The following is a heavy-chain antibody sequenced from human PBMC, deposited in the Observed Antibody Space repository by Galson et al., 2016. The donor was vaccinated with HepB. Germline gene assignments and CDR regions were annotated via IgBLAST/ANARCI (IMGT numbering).Heavy chain of an antibody. Sequence: SETLSLTCTVSGASISGSYWSWIRQPPGKGLEWIGHLNSGGSTEYSPSLKSRVTISVDKSKNQLPLRVTSVTAADTAIYYCARMVPYYFDLWGQGTVVAVSS. CDR3: ARMVPYYFDL. D-gene: IGHD3-10*01. CDR2: LNSGGST. V-gene: IGHV4-59*01. CDR1: GASISGSY. J-gene: IGHJ4*02.